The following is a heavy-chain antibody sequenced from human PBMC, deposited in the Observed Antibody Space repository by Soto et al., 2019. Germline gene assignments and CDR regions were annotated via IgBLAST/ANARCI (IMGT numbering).Heavy chain of an antibody. Sequence: GGSLRLSCAASGFTFSDFAMAWVRQAPGKGLEWVSSASGSGSGTYYADSVKGRFTISRDNSKNTLFLHMTNLRAGDTALYFCAKGRPGVAAAPDYWGQGTWSPSPQ. CDR1: GFTFSDFA. V-gene: IGHV3-23*01. CDR3: AKGRPGVAAAPDY. CDR2: ASGSGSGT. J-gene: IGHJ4*02. D-gene: IGHD2-21*01.